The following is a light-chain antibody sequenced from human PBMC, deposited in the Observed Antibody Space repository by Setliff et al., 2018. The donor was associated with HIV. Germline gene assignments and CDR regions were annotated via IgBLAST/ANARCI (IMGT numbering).Light chain of an antibody. J-gene: IGLJ3*02. CDR3: CSNAGRYTGV. CDR1: NNDVGNNNY. Sequence: QSALTQPRSVSGSPGQSVTISCTGSTNNDVGNNNYVSWYQQHPGKAPKLMIFAVSKRPSGVPARFSGSKSGNTASLTISGLQTEDEADYYCCSNAGRYTGVFGGGTKVTV. CDR2: AVS. V-gene: IGLV2-11*01.